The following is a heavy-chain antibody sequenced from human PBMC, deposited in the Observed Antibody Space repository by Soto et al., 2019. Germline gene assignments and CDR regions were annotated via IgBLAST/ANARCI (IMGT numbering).Heavy chain of an antibody. Sequence: SETLSLTCAVYGGSFSGYHWCWIRQPPGKGLEWIGEINHSGSTNYNPSLKSRVTISVDTSKNQFSLKLSSVTAADTAVYYCAVAGSLMVRDNWLDPRGQGTLVTVSS. J-gene: IGHJ5*02. D-gene: IGHD3-10*01. V-gene: IGHV4-34*01. CDR3: AVAGSLMVRDNWLDP. CDR2: INHSGST. CDR1: GGSFSGYH.